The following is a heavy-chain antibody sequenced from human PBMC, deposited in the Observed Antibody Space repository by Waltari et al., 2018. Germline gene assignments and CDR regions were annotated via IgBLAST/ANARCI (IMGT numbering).Heavy chain of an antibody. V-gene: IGHV3-21*01. CDR3: ARDGISSTQSGYFDY. J-gene: IGHJ4*02. CDR2: ISSLSKYT. CDR1: GFTFGSEG. Sequence: EVRLVESGGGLVKPGGSLRLSCAASGFTFGSEGGNWVRQAPGKGLEWVSSISSLSKYTYYADSVKGRFTISRDNAKNSLYLQMNSLRAEDTAVYFCARDGISSTQSGYFDYWGQGVLVTVSS. D-gene: IGHD6-13*01.